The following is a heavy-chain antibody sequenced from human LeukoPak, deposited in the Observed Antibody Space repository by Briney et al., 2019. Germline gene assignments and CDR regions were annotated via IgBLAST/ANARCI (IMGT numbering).Heavy chain of an antibody. CDR2: ISSSSSYI. V-gene: IGHV3-21*01. Sequence: PGGSLRLSCAASGFTFTTYAMSWVRQAPGKGLEWVSSISSSSSYIYYADSVKGRFTISRDNAKNSLYLQMNSLRAEDTAVYYCARDRCSGGSCYYYYGMDVWGQGTTVTVSS. CDR3: ARDRCSGGSCYYYYGMDV. D-gene: IGHD2-15*01. CDR1: GFTFTTYA. J-gene: IGHJ6*02.